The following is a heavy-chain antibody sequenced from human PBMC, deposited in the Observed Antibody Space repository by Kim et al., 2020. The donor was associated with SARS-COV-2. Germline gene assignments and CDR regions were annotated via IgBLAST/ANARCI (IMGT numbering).Heavy chain of an antibody. CDR2: NGDT. D-gene: IGHD6-25*01. CDR3: ARGGAAHDF. Sequence: NGDTIYSQKFQDRVNICSDKSANSVYMEVSSLASEDTAVYYCARGGAAHDFWGQGTLVTVSS. V-gene: IGHV1-3*01. J-gene: IGHJ4*02.